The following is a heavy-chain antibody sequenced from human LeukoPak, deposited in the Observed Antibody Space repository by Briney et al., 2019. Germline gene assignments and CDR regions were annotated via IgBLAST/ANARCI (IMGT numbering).Heavy chain of an antibody. Sequence: GGPLRLSCTASGFKFDDYGMSWVRQAPGKGLEWVSGINWNGGSTGYADSVKGRFTISRDNAKNSLYLQMNSLRAEDTALYYCARDKIPVAGTLLFDYWGQGTLVTVSS. J-gene: IGHJ4*02. CDR3: ARDKIPVAGTLLFDY. CDR2: INWNGGST. D-gene: IGHD6-19*01. CDR1: GFKFDDYG. V-gene: IGHV3-20*04.